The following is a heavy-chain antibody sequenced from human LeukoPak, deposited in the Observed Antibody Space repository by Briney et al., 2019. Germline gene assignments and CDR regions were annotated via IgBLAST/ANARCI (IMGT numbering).Heavy chain of an antibody. J-gene: IGHJ4*02. CDR2: IKSKTDGGTT. V-gene: IGHV3-15*01. CDR1: GFTFSNAW. Sequence: PGGSLRLSCAASGFTFSNAWMSGVRQAPGKGVEWVGRIKSKTDGGTTDYAAPVKGRFTISRDDSKNTLYLQMNSLRAGDTAVFFCAKDIGDYGDYPDFWGQGTLVTVSS. D-gene: IGHD4-17*01. CDR3: AKDIGDYGDYPDF.